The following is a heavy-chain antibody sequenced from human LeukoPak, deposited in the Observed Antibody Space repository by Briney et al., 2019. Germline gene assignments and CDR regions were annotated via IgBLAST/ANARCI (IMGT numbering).Heavy chain of an antibody. CDR3: AKAGVRYSDSSALYAFDF. J-gene: IGHJ3*01. CDR1: GGSISSASYF. CDR2: LYYSGST. V-gene: IGHV4-39*01. D-gene: IGHD3-22*01. Sequence: SETLSLTCTVSGGSISSASYFWGWIRQPPGKGMEWIGTLYYSGSTYYRASLKSRVTMSGDTSRNQFSLRLSSVNAADTAVYYCAKAGVRYSDSSALYAFDFWGPGTMVTVSS.